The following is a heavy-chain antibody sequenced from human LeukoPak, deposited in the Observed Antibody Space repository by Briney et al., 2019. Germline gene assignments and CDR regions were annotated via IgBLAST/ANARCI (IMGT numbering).Heavy chain of an antibody. CDR1: GGSFSGYY. V-gene: IGHV4-34*01. CDR2: INHSGST. Sequence: SETLSLTCAVYGGSFSGYYWSWIRQPPGKGLEWIGEINHSGSTNYNPSPKSRVTISVDTSKNQFSLKLSSVTAADTAVYYCRVCYYDSSGLDYWGQGTLVTVSS. CDR3: RVCYYDSSGLDY. J-gene: IGHJ4*02. D-gene: IGHD3-22*01.